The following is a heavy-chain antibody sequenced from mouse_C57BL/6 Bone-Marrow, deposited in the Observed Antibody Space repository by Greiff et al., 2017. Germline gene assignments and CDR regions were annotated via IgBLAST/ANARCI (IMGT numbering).Heavy chain of an antibody. V-gene: IGHV1-62-2*01. D-gene: IGHD1-1*01. CDR2: LYPGSGSI. J-gene: IGHJ4*01. Sequence: QVQLQQSGAELVKPGASVKLSCKASGYTFTEYTIHWVKQRSGQGLEWIGWLYPGSGSIKYNEKVKDKATLTADNSSSTVYMELSRLTSEDSAVYCCARHSLYYYGSRGYYAMDYWGQGTSVTVSS. CDR3: ARHSLYYYGSRGYYAMDY. CDR1: GYTFTEYT.